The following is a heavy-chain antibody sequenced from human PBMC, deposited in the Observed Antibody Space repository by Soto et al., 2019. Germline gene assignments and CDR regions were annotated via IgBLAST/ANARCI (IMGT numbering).Heavy chain of an antibody. CDR2: ISSGSSYI. V-gene: IGHV3-21*01. D-gene: IGHD4-4*01. Sequence: GGSLRLSCAASGFTFSTYSMNWVRQAPGRGLEWVSSISSGSSYIYYADSVKGRFTISRDNAKNSLYLQMNSLRAEDTAVYHCARDVEMTTLYAFDIWGQGTMVTVSS. J-gene: IGHJ3*02. CDR1: GFTFSTYS. CDR3: ARDVEMTTLYAFDI.